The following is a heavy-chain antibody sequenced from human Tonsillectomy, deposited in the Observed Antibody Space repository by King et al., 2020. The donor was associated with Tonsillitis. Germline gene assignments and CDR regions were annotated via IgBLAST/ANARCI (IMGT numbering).Heavy chain of an antibody. D-gene: IGHD1-26*01. CDR1: GYTFTGHY. CDR2: INPNSGGT. Sequence: VQLVESGAEVKKPGASVTVSCQASGYTFTGHYMHWVRQAPGQGLEWMGWINPNSGGTNYAQKFQGRVTMTRDTSIDTVYMELSRLTSDDTAVNYCARDIDLMGSYYFDYWGQGTLVTVSS. V-gene: IGHV1-2*02. J-gene: IGHJ4*02. CDR3: ARDIDLMGSYYFDY.